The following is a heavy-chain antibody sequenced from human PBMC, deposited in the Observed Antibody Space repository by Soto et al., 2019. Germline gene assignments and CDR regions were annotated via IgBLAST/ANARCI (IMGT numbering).Heavy chain of an antibody. J-gene: IGHJ6*02. Sequence: RLSCAASGFTFSSYAMHWVRQAPGKGLEWVAVISYDGSNKYYADSVKGRFTISRDNSKNTLYLQMNSLRAEDTAVYYCARDAEWFSVWSAYYYYYGMDVWGQGTTVTVSS. CDR3: ARDAEWFSVWSAYYYYYGMDV. CDR1: GFTFSSYA. D-gene: IGHD3-3*01. CDR2: ISYDGSNK. V-gene: IGHV3-30-3*01.